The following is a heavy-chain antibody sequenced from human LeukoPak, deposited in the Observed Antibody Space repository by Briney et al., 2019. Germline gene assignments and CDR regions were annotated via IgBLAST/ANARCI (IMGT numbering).Heavy chain of an antibody. CDR3: ARVLSYRPYDAFDI. V-gene: IGHV4-59*12. J-gene: IGHJ3*02. Sequence: PSETLSLTCTVSGGSISSYYWSWIRQPPGKGLEWIGYIYYSGSTYYNPSLKSRVTMSVDTSKNQFSLKLSSVTAVDTAVYYCARVLSYRPYDAFDIWGQGTMVTVSS. CDR2: IYYSGST. CDR1: GGSISSYY. D-gene: IGHD1-26*01.